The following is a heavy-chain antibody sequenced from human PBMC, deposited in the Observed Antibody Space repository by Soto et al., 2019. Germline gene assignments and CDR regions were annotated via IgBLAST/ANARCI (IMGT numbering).Heavy chain of an antibody. CDR2: IWYDGSNK. CDR1: GFTFSSYG. D-gene: IGHD2-15*01. J-gene: IGHJ4*02. CDR3: AKELGRYCSGGGCYYFDY. Sequence: GGSLRLSCAASGFTFSSYGMHWVRQAPGKGLEWVAVIWYDGSNKYYTDSVKGRFTISRDNSKNTLFLQMNSLTAEDTAVYYCAKELGRYCSGGGCYYFDYWGQGTLVTVSS. V-gene: IGHV3-30*02.